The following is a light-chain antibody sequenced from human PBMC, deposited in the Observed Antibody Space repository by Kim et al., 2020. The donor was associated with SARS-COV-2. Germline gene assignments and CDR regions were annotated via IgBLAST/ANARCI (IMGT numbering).Light chain of an antibody. Sequence: GQGVTITCSGSSSNVGINTVNWYGRHPGTAPKHLIYSNNQRPSGVPDRFSSSKSGASASLAISGLQSEDEADYYCAAWDDSLNAVVFGGGTQLTVL. J-gene: IGLJ2*01. CDR1: SSNVGINT. CDR2: SNN. CDR3: AAWDDSLNAVV. V-gene: IGLV1-44*01.